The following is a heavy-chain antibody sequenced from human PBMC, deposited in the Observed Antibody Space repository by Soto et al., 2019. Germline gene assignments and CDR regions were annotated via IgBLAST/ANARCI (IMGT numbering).Heavy chain of an antibody. J-gene: IGHJ4*02. V-gene: IGHV3-30-3*01. CDR3: ARDRVTMVRGVIITRKGFDY. D-gene: IGHD3-10*01. Sequence: QVQLVESGGGVVQPGRSLRLSCAASGFTFSSYAMHWVRHAPGKGLEWVAVISYDGSNKYYADSVKGRFTISRDNSKNTLYLQMNSLRAEDTAVYYCARDRVTMVRGVIITRKGFDYWGQGTLVTVSS. CDR2: ISYDGSNK. CDR1: GFTFSSYA.